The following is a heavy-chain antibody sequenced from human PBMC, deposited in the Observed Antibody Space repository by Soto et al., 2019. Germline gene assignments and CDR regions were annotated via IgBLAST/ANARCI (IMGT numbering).Heavy chain of an antibody. Sequence: QVELQESGPGLVKPSQTLSLTCTVSGGSISSGGYYWSWIRQHPGKGLEWIGYIYDSGSTYYNPSLKSRVTTSVDTSKNQSSLKLSSVTAADTGVYYCASQATGWYPDYWGQGTLVTVSS. CDR3: ASQATGWYPDY. J-gene: IGHJ4*02. D-gene: IGHD6-19*01. V-gene: IGHV4-31*03. CDR2: IYDSGST. CDR1: GGSISSGGYY.